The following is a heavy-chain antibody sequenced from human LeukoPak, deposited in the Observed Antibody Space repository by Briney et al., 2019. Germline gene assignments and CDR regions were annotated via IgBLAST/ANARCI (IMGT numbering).Heavy chain of an antibody. V-gene: IGHV4-59*08. CDR3: ARRGGGWYSFDY. J-gene: IGHJ4*02. CDR1: GGSISSYY. D-gene: IGHD6-19*01. CDR2: IYYSGST. Sequence: PSETLSLTCTVSGGSISSYYWSWIRQPPGKGLEWIGYIYYSGSTNYSPSLKSRVTISVDTSKNQFSLKLSSVTAADTAVYYCARRGGGWYSFDYWGQGTLVTVSS.